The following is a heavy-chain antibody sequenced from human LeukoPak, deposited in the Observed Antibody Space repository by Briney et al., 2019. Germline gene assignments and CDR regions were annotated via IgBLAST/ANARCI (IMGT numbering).Heavy chain of an antibody. D-gene: IGHD1-1*01. J-gene: IGHJ6*04. CDR1: GFTFSSYG. CDR3: ARRLERRISYYYYGMDV. Sequence: GRSLRLSCAASGFTFSSYGMHWVRQAPGQGLERVAVIWYDGSNKYYADSVKGRFTISRDNSKNTLYLQMNSLRAEDTAVYYCARRLERRISYYYYGMDVWGKGTTVTVSS. CDR2: IWYDGSNK. V-gene: IGHV3-33*01.